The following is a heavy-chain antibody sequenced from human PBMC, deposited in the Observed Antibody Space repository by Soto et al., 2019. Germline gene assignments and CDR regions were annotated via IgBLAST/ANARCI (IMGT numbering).Heavy chain of an antibody. CDR2: IYYSGST. D-gene: IGHD3-3*01. J-gene: IGHJ5*02. CDR3: ARVPSSGFWSGNWFDP. V-gene: IGHV4-59*01. Sequence: SETLSLACTVSGGSISSYYWSWIRQPPGKGLEWIGYIYYSGSTNYNPSLKSRVTISVDSSKNQFSLKLSSVTAADTAVYYCARVPSSGFWSGNWFDPLGQGTLVTVS. CDR1: GGSISSYY.